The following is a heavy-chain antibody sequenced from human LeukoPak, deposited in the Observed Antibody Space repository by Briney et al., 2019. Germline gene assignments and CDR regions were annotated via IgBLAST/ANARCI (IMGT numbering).Heavy chain of an antibody. J-gene: IGHJ4*02. V-gene: IGHV3-48*01. CDR2: ISSSSSTI. CDR1: GFTFSSYG. D-gene: IGHD3-22*01. CDR3: ARERKYYYDSSGYYPGHDFDY. Sequence: PGGSLRLSCAASGFTFSSYGMNWVRQAPGKGLEWVSYISSSSSTIYYADSVKGRFTISRDNAKNSLYLQMNSLRAEDTAVYYCARERKYYYDSSGYYPGHDFDYWGQGTLVTVSS.